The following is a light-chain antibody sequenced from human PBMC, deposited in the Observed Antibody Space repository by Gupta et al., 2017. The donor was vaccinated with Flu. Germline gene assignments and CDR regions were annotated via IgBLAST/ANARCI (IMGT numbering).Light chain of an antibody. Sequence: GARTSLSWRASKSGSSYLAWYQQKAGQSPRLLIYEVSNRATGIPARFSGSGSGTDFTLNISRLEAEDFAVYYCQQRGNWPWTFGQGTKVEI. CDR1: KSGSSY. CDR2: EVS. V-gene: IGKV3-11*01. J-gene: IGKJ1*01. CDR3: QQRGNWPWT.